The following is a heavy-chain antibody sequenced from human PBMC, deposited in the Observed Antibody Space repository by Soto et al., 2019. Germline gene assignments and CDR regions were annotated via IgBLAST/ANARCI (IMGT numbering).Heavy chain of an antibody. CDR3: ARGPLYMVRGVIALYYFDY. D-gene: IGHD3-10*01. CDR2: INHSGST. Sequence: SETLSLTYAVYRMPFSGYYWSWIRQPPGKGLEWIGEINHSGSTNYNPSLKSRVTISVDTSKNQFSLKLSSVTAADTAVYYCARGPLYMVRGVIALYYFDYWGQGTLVTVS. CDR1: RMPFSGYY. J-gene: IGHJ4*02. V-gene: IGHV4-34*01.